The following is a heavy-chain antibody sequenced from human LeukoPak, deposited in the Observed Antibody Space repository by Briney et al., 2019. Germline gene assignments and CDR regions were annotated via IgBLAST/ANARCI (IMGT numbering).Heavy chain of an antibody. J-gene: IGHJ5*02. V-gene: IGHV3-23*01. Sequence: PGGSLRLSCAASGFTFSSYAMSWVRQAPGEGLEWVSAISGSDDNTYYADSVKGRFTISRDSSKNTLYLEMNSLRAEDTAVYYCARQSSGWWTWFDPWGQGTLVTVSS. D-gene: IGHD6-19*01. CDR2: ISGSDDNT. CDR1: GFTFSSYA. CDR3: ARQSSGWWTWFDP.